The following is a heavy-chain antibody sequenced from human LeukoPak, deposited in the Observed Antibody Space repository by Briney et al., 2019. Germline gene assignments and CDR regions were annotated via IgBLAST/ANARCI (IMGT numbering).Heavy chain of an antibody. CDR2: INEGGGTT. V-gene: IGHV3-23*01. D-gene: IGHD2-21*01. J-gene: IGHJ5*02. CDR1: GFTFSSYA. CDR3: AKADSTSLNWFDP. Sequence: GGSLRLSCAASGFTFSSYAMAWVRQAPGKGLEWVSVINEGGGTTYYAASVKGRFTISRDSSKNTLYLQLSSLRAEDTALYYCAKADSTSLNWFDPWGQGTLVTVSS.